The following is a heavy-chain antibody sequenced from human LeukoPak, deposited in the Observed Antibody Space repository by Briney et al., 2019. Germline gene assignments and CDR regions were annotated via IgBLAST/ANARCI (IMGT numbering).Heavy chain of an antibody. Sequence: PGGSLRLSCAASGFIFENFAMSWVRQVPGKRLEWVSGCNWKGDITGYADSVKGRFTISRDNAKNSLYLQMTSLRVEDTALYYCATTGATGLWGQGTLVTVPS. V-gene: IGHV3-20*04. J-gene: IGHJ4*02. CDR3: ATTGATGL. CDR2: CNWKGDIT. D-gene: IGHD1-26*01. CDR1: GFIFENFA.